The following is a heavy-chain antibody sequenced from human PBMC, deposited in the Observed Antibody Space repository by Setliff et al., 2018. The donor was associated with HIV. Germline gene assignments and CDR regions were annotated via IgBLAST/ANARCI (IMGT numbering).Heavy chain of an antibody. V-gene: IGHV4-61*01. J-gene: IGHJ5*02. D-gene: IGHD2-2*01. CDR3: VRDNTSPGIRKYFDP. Sequence: SETLFLTCTVSGDSVNDRSYFWSWIRQSPGKGPEWIAYIHVSGSTYFNPSLSSRVTISIDTSNNQFSLKVNSVTAADTAVYYCVRDNTSPGIRKYFDPWGQGTLVTVSS. CDR1: GDSVNDRSYF. CDR2: IHVSGST.